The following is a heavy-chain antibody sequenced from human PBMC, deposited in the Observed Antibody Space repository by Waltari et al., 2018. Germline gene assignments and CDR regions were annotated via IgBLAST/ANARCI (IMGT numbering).Heavy chain of an antibody. D-gene: IGHD2-2*01. CDR1: GYTFTGYY. CDR3: ARDPVPATAYYFDY. Sequence: QVQLVQSGAEVKKPGASVKVSCKASGYTFTGYYMHWVRQAPGQGLEWMGLINPNRGGTNEAQKFQGRVTMTRDTAISTAYMELSRLRSDDTAVYYWARDPVPATAYYFDYWGQGTLVTVSS. CDR2: INPNRGGT. J-gene: IGHJ4*02. V-gene: IGHV1-2*02.